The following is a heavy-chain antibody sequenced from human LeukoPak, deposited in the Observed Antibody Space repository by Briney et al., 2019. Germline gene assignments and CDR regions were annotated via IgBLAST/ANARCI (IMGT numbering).Heavy chain of an antibody. Sequence: GGSLRLSCAASGFTFSSYSMNWVRQAPGKGLEWVSSISSSSSYIYYADSVKGRFTISRDNAKNSLYLQMNSLRAEDTAVYYCARDFLAAAQFDYWGQGTLVTVSS. CDR1: GFTFSSYS. V-gene: IGHV3-21*01. J-gene: IGHJ4*02. CDR2: ISSSSSYI. CDR3: ARDFLAAAQFDY. D-gene: IGHD6-13*01.